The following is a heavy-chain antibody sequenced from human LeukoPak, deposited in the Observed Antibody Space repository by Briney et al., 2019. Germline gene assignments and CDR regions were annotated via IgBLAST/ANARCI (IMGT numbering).Heavy chain of an antibody. V-gene: IGHV4-38-2*01. D-gene: IGHD3/OR15-3a*01. CDR3: ASLDWSHPLGY. J-gene: IGHJ4*02. Sequence: PAETLSLTCAVSGYSISSGYYWGWIRQPPGKGLEWIGSIYHSGSTYYNPSLKSRVTISIDTSKNQFSLKLSSVTAADTAVYYCASLDWSHPLGYWGQGTLVTVPT. CDR1: GYSISSGYY. CDR2: IYHSGST.